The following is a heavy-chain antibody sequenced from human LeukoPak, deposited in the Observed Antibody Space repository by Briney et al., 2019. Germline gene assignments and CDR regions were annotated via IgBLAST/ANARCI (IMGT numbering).Heavy chain of an antibody. Sequence: GGSLRLSCTVSGFTFSKYWMSWGRQAPGKGLEGVANIKQEGSEKYYVDSVKGRFTISRDNAKNSLYLQMNSLRAEDTAVYYCARDSFGQSYCSGGSCYPIDYWGQGTLVTVSS. D-gene: IGHD2-15*01. J-gene: IGHJ4*02. CDR1: GFTFSKYW. V-gene: IGHV3-7*01. CDR3: ARDSFGQSYCSGGSCYPIDY. CDR2: IKQEGSEK.